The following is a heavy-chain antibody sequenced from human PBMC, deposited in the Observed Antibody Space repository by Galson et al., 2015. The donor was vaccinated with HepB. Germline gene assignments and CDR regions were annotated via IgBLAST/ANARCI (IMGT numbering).Heavy chain of an antibody. J-gene: IGHJ4*02. CDR2: IMTAGSA. CDR1: GFTFSSYA. Sequence: SLRLSCAASGFTFSSYAMSWVRQAPGKGLEWVSAIMTAGSAFYADSVKGRFIISRDSSKNTLYLQMNSLRAEDTAVYFCAKTQPYGTGGYGANDYWGQGTLVTVSS. V-gene: IGHV3-23*01. D-gene: IGHD6-19*01. CDR3: AKTQPYGTGGYGANDY.